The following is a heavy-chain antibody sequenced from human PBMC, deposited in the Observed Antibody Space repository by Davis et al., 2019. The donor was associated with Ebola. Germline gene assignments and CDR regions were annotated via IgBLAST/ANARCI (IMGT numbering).Heavy chain of an antibody. V-gene: IGHV4-34*01. Sequence: MPSETLSLTCAVYGGSFSGYYWTWIRQPPGKGLEWIGEINYSGSTNYNPSLKSRVTISVDTSKNPFSLKLSSVTAAATAVYYCAGGGGFGGYGMDVWGQGTTVTVSS. D-gene: IGHD3-10*01. CDR1: GGSFSGYY. J-gene: IGHJ6*02. CDR3: AGGGGFGGYGMDV. CDR2: INYSGST.